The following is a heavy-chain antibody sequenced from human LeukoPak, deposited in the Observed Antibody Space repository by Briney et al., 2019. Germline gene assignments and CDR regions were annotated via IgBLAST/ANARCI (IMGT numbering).Heavy chain of an antibody. D-gene: IGHD3-10*01. J-gene: IGHJ4*02. Sequence: SETLSLTCTVSSGSISSGGYYWSWIRQPPGKGLEWIGSIYYSGSTYYNPSLKSRVTISVDTSKNQFSLKLSSVTAADTAVYYCARLPGGFDYWGQGTLVTVSS. CDR2: IYYSGST. V-gene: IGHV4-39*07. CDR3: ARLPGGFDY. CDR1: SGSISSGGYY.